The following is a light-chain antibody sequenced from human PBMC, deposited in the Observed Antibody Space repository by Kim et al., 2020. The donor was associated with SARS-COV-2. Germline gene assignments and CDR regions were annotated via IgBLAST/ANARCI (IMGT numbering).Light chain of an antibody. J-gene: IGLJ1*01. Sequence: GQSFNISCTVTSCDVGVYNYVSWYQQHPGKAPKLMIYAVSKRPSGVPDHFSASKSGNTASLTISGLQAEDEADYYCCSYAGSYTYVFGTGTKVTVL. CDR2: AVS. V-gene: IGLV2-11*01. CDR3: CSYAGSYTYV. CDR1: SCDVGVYNY.